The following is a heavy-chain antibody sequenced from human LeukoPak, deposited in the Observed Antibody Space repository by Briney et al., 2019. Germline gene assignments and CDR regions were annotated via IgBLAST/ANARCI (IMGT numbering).Heavy chain of an antibody. CDR1: GGPFSGYY. CDR2: INHSGST. V-gene: IGHV4-34*01. CDR3: ARGRYYYDSSGYYHDAFDI. Sequence: SETLSLTCAVYGGPFSGYYWSWIRQPPGKGLEWIGEINHSGSTNYNPSLKSRVTISVDTSKNQFSLKLSSVTAADTAVYYCARGRYYYDSSGYYHDAFDIWGQGTMVTVSS. J-gene: IGHJ3*02. D-gene: IGHD3-22*01.